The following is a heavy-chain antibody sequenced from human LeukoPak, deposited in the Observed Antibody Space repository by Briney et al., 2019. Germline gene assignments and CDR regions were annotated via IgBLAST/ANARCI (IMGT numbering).Heavy chain of an antibody. CDR2: ISSSSSTI. CDR3: ARGKDYYDSSGYYRPRVWFDP. V-gene: IGHV3-11*04. CDR1: GFTFSDYY. J-gene: IGHJ5*02. D-gene: IGHD3-22*01. Sequence: GGSLRLSCAASGFTFSDYYMSWIRQAPGKGLEWVSYISSSSSTIYYADSVKGRFTISRDNAKNSLYLQMNSLRAEDTAVYYCARGKDYYDSSGYYRPRVWFDPWGQGTLVTVSS.